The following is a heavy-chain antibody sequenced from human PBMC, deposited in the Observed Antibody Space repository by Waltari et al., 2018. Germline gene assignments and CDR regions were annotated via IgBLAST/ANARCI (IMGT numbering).Heavy chain of an antibody. CDR3: TRDWAYSSVDY. CDR1: GFSFSAFW. J-gene: IGHJ4*02. CDR2: ISLEGSGK. D-gene: IGHD4-4*01. Sequence: EVRLVESGGGLVQPGGSLRLSCVASGFSFSAFWMMGVRQAPGKGLEWVATISLEGSGKDYGASVRGRFTISGDDAEKSLCLQMNSLGADDTSVYYCTRDWAYSSVDYWGQGTLVTVSS. V-gene: IGHV3-7*01.